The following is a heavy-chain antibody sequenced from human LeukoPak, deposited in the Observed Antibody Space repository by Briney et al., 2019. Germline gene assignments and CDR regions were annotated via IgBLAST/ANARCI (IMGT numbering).Heavy chain of an antibody. CDR3: ARGGGYGDYSEKIDY. V-gene: IGHV4-34*01. CDR2: INHSGST. CDR1: GGSFSGYY. J-gene: IGHJ4*02. Sequence: KASETLSLTCAVYGGSFSGYYWSWIRQPPGKGLEWIGEINHSGSTNYNPSLKSRVTISVDTSKNQFSLKLSSVTAADTAVYYCARGGGYGDYSEKIDYWGQGTLVTVPS. D-gene: IGHD4-17*01.